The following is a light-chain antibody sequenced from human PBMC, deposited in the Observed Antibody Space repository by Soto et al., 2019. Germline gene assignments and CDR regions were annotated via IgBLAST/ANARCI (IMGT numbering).Light chain of an antibody. J-gene: IGKJ4*01. CDR1: QSVSSY. Sequence: EIVFTQFPATMSLSPGESATLSCTASQSVSSYLAGYQHKPGRAPRLLIYDASNRATDIPARFSGSGSGTDCTLTISGLQSEDCAVYYCQQYGSSPLTFGGGTKVDIK. CDR2: DAS. CDR3: QQYGSSPLT. V-gene: IGKV3-11*01.